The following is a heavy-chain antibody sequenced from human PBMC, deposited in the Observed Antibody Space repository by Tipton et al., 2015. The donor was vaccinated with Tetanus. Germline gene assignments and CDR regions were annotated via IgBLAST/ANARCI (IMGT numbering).Heavy chain of an antibody. J-gene: IGHJ4*02. CDR1: GFIFSSYG. Sequence: SLRLSCAASGFIFSSYGIHWVRQAPGKGLEWVAVSWYDGTDKYYADSVKGRFTISRDNSKNTLYLQMNSPRAEDTAVHYCAREADCSGGSCFSGDFDNWGQGTQVTVSS. D-gene: IGHD2-15*01. CDR3: AREADCSGGSCFSGDFDN. V-gene: IGHV3-33*01. CDR2: SWYDGTDK.